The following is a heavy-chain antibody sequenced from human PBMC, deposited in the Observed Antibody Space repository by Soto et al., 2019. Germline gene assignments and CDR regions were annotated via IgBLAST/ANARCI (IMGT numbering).Heavy chain of an antibody. D-gene: IGHD4-17*01. V-gene: IGHV1-46*01. CDR2: INPSGGST. CDR1: GYTFTSYY. CDR3: ARDGSGDYSPELMYYFDY. Sequence: ASVKVSCKASGYTFTSYYMHWVRQAPGQGLEWMGIINPSGGSTSYAQKFQGRVTMTRDTSTSTVYMELSSLRSEDTAVYYCARDGSGDYSPELMYYFDYWGQGTLVTVSS. J-gene: IGHJ4*02.